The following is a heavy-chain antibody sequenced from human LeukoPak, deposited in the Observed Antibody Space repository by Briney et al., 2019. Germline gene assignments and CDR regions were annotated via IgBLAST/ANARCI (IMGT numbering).Heavy chain of an antibody. Sequence: SETLSLTCAVYGGSFSGYYWRWIRQPPGKGLEWIGEINHSGSTNYNPSLKSRVTISVDTSKNQFSLKLSSVTAADTAVYYCARVRGGSYYPPDYWGQGTLVTVSS. D-gene: IGHD1-26*01. CDR2: INHSGST. J-gene: IGHJ4*02. CDR1: GGSFSGYY. V-gene: IGHV4-34*01. CDR3: ARVRGGSYYPPDY.